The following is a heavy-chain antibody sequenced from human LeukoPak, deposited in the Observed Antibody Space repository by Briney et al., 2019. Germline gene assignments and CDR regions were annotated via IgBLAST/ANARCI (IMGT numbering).Heavy chain of an antibody. V-gene: IGHV3-53*01. J-gene: IGHJ6*02. D-gene: IGHD1-20*01. CDR2: IYSGGST. Sequence: PGGSLRLSCAASGFTVSSNYMSWVRQAPGKGLEWVSVIYSGGSTYYADSVKGRFTISRDNSKNTLYLQMNSLRAEDTAVYYCARDSIEYGNWNGDYYYGMDVWGQGTTVTVSS. CDR3: ARDSIEYGNWNGDYYYGMDV. CDR1: GFTVSSNY.